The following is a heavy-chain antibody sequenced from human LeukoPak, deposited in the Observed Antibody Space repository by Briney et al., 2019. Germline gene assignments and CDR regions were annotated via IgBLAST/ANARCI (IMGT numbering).Heavy chain of an antibody. D-gene: IGHD6-19*01. CDR1: GFTVSSYE. CDR2: ISSSGRTI. CDR3: ARGIEVSAGLMNALDL. Sequence: PGGSLRLSCRASGFTVSSYEMNWVRPAPGKGLEWISYISSSGRTICHADSVKGRFTISRDNTKNSLYPHMNSLRAEDTAMYYCARGIEVSAGLMNALDLWGQGTVVTVSS. V-gene: IGHV3-48*03. J-gene: IGHJ3*01.